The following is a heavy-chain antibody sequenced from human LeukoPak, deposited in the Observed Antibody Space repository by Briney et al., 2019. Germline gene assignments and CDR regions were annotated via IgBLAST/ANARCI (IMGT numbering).Heavy chain of an antibody. CDR2: MNLDGSEK. CDR3: ARYDGFSCYSY. CDR1: GFTFSSYW. D-gene: IGHD3/OR15-3a*01. J-gene: IGHJ4*02. Sequence: PGGSLRLSCAASGFTFSSYWITWVRQAPGKGLEWVANMNLDGSEKFYVDSVKGRFTISRDNAKNSLFRQMNSLPAADTAIYYCARYDGFSCYSYWGQGTLVTVSS. V-gene: IGHV3-7*01.